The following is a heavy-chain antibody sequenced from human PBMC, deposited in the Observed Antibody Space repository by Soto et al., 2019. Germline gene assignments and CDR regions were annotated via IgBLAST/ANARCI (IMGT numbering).Heavy chain of an antibody. V-gene: IGHV3-33*01. CDR3: ARGGGPIAVSYYYYYMDV. CDR1: GFTFSSYG. Sequence: GGSLRLSCAASGFTFSSYGMHWVRQAPGKGLEWVAVIWYDGSNKYYADSVKGRFTISRDNSKNTLYLQMNSLRAEDTAVYYCARGGGPIAVSYYYYYMDVWGKGTTVTVSS. D-gene: IGHD2-15*01. CDR2: IWYDGSNK. J-gene: IGHJ6*03.